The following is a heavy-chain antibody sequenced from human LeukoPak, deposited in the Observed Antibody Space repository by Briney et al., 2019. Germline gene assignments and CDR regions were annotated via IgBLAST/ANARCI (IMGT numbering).Heavy chain of an antibody. CDR3: SKHSQGWNHHDPFYI. V-gene: IGHV4-39*01. CDR1: GGSISSSRYY. D-gene: IGHD1-14*01. CDR2: ISYSGST. Sequence: SETLSLTCTVSGGSISSSRYYWGWIRQPPGKGLDWIGSISYSGSTYYNSSLKSRLTISVDTSKNQFSLRLSSVTAADTAVYFCSKHSQGWNHHDPFYILGQGTMATVSS. J-gene: IGHJ3*02.